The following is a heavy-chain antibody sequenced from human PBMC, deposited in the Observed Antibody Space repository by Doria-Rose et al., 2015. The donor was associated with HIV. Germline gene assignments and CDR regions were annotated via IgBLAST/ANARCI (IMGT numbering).Heavy chain of an antibody. CDR2: INHSGST. CDR3: ARGLLRGGWNDVDYYYGMDV. Sequence: QVQLQESGAGLVKPSETLSLTCAVFGGSFSGYYWSRIRQPPGKGLEWIGEINHSGSTNYRTSLKSRVTISLDTSKTQFALKLSSVTAADTAVYYCARGLLRGGWNDVDYYYGMDVWGQGTTVTVSS. D-gene: IGHD1-1*01. J-gene: IGHJ6*02. CDR1: GGSFSGYY. V-gene: IGHV4-34*01.